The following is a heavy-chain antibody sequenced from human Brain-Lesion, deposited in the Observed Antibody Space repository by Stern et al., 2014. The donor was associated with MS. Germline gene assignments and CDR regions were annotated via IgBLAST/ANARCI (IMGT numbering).Heavy chain of an antibody. CDR1: GFTFSRYG. Sequence: VQLLESGGGVVQPGRSLRLTCTVSGFTFSRYGMHWVRQAPGKGLERASVISYDGSDTYYAESVKGRFTISRDNSKNTLYLEMRSLRPEDTAVYYCVKRGITEVRGVRLGDYWGPGTLVIVSS. D-gene: IGHD3-10*01. V-gene: IGHV3-30*18. CDR2: ISYDGSDT. J-gene: IGHJ4*02. CDR3: VKRGITEVRGVRLGDY.